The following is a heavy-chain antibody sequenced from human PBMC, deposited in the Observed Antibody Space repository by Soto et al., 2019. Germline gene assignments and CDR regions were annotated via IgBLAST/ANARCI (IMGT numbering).Heavy chain of an antibody. Sequence: QVQLVQSGTEVKKPGASVKVSCKASGYTFTSYGIHWVRQAPGQRLEWMGWINAANGDTKYSPKLQGRVTITRDTSASKDYLELSSLRSEDTAVYYCVRRHVSATGIDWFDPWGQGTLVTVSS. CDR2: INAANGDT. D-gene: IGHD6-13*01. V-gene: IGHV1-3*01. CDR3: VRRHVSATGIDWFDP. CDR1: GYTFTSYG. J-gene: IGHJ5*02.